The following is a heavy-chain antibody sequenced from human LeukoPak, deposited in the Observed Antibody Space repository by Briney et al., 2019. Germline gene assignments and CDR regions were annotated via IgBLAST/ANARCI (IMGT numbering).Heavy chain of an antibody. Sequence: SETLSLTCAVSGGSISSTKTCGDWIRQPPGKGMEWIGTICYTGNTYYKPSLKSRVTISVDTSKNQFSLKLSSVTAADTAVYYCARGSDYWGQGTLVTVSS. CDR3: ARGSDY. CDR2: ICYTGNT. CDR1: GGSISSTKTC. V-gene: IGHV4-39*07. J-gene: IGHJ4*02.